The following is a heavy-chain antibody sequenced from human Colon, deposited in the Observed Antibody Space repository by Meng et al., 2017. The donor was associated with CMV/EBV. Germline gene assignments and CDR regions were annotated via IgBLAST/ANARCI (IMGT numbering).Heavy chain of an antibody. V-gene: IGHV1-46*01. CDR2: INPEAGST. D-gene: IGHD6-13*01. J-gene: IGHJ4*02. Sequence: TLTTYYIHWVRQAPGQGREWMGIINPEAGSTSYAQKFQGRLIMTRDTSTSTVYMELSSLTSEDTALYYCARARGLTAGGTRSLRNDYWGQGTLVTVSS. CDR3: ARARGLTAGGTRSLRNDY. CDR1: TLTTYY.